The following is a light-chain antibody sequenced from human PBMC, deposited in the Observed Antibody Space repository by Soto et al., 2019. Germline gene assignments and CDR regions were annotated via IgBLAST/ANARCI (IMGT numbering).Light chain of an antibody. CDR1: QSISAN. V-gene: IGKV3-15*01. J-gene: IGKJ1*01. CDR3: QQYNNWPRP. Sequence: EIGMTQSPASLSVSTGDRATLSCRASQSISANLAWYQQKPGQTPRLLIYGASTRASGVPAKFSGSGSGTEFTLTISSLQSEDFAVYYCQQYNNWPRPFGQGTKVDIK. CDR2: GAS.